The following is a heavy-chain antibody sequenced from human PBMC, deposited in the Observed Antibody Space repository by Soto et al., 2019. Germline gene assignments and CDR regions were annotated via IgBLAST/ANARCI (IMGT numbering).Heavy chain of an antibody. CDR1: GFTFTSSA. V-gene: IGHV1-58*01. D-gene: IGHD1-26*01. J-gene: IGHJ6*02. CDR3: AARHSGSYYYYGMDV. CDR2: IVVGSGNT. Sequence: SVKVSCKASGFTFTSSAVQWGRQARGQRLEWIGWIVVGSGNTNYAQKFQERVTITRDMSTSTAYMELSSLRSEDTAVYYCAARHSGSYYYYGMDVWGQGTTVTVSS.